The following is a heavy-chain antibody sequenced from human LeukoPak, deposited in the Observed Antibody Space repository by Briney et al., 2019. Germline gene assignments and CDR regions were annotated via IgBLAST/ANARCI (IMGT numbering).Heavy chain of an antibody. V-gene: IGHV4-59*01. Sequence: SETLSLTCTVSGGSISSYYWSWIRQPPGKGLEWIGYIYYSGSTNYNPSLKSRVTISVGTSKNQFSLKLSSVTAADTAVYYCARGGYDFWSGYSHFDYWGQGTLVTVSS. CDR1: GGSISSYY. CDR2: IYYSGST. CDR3: ARGGYDFWSGYSHFDY. J-gene: IGHJ4*02. D-gene: IGHD3-3*01.